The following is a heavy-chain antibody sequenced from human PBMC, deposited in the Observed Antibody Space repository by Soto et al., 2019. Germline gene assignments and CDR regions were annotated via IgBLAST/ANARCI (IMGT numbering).Heavy chain of an antibody. CDR3: AKDQSSGWGLWDY. CDR2: LGVSGGST. J-gene: IGHJ4*02. V-gene: IGHV3-23*01. CDR1: GFTFSSYG. Sequence: VQLLESGGGLVQPGGSLRLSCAASGFTFSSYGMDWVRQAPGKGLEWVSALGVSGGSTYYADSVKGRFTISRDNSKNTLYLQMNSLRAEDTAIYYCAKDQSSGWGLWDYWGQGTLVTVSS. D-gene: IGHD6-19*01.